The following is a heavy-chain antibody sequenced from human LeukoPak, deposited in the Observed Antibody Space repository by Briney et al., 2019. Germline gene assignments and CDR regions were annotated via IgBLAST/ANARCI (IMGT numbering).Heavy chain of an antibody. Sequence: SETLSLTCTVSGVSISSYYWSWIRQPPGKGLEWIGYIYYSGSTNYNPSLKSRVTISVDTSKNQFSLKLSSVTAADTAVYYCAKGRYSSNWAPFDPWGQGTLVTVSS. V-gene: IGHV4-59*08. CDR2: IYYSGST. CDR3: AKGRYSSNWAPFDP. D-gene: IGHD4-11*01. CDR1: GVSISSYY. J-gene: IGHJ5*02.